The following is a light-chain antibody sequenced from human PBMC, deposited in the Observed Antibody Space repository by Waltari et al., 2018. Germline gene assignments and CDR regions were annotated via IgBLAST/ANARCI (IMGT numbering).Light chain of an antibody. J-gene: IGKJ4*01. CDR1: QNISTS. Sequence: DIQMTQSPSSVSASVGDRVSITCRASQNISTSLNWYQQKPGKAPKLLVHAASSLYSGVPSRFSGSGSGTDFTLTISSLQPEDFTTYYCQQSYSTPRLTFGGGTKVDIK. CDR3: QQSYSTPRLT. V-gene: IGKV1-39*01. CDR2: AAS.